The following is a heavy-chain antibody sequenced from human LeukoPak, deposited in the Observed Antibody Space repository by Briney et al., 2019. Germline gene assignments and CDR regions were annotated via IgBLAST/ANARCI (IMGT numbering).Heavy chain of an antibody. CDR2: IYYSGGT. CDR1: GGSISSYY. J-gene: IGHJ6*04. V-gene: IGHV4-59*01. D-gene: IGHD2-15*01. Sequence: SETPSLTCTVSGGSISSYYWSWIRQPPGKGLEWIGYIYYSGGTNYNTSLKSRVTISVDTSKHQFSLKLSSVTAADTAVYYCARKDDYYGMDVWGKGTTVTVSS. CDR3: ARKDDYYGMDV.